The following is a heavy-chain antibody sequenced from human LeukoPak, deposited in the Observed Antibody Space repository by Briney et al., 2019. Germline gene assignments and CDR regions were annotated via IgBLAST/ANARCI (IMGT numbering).Heavy chain of an antibody. V-gene: IGHV3-43*01. CDR2: ISWDDNTE. D-gene: IGHD1-14*01. Sequence: GGSLRLSCAASGFTFDDYSMHWVRQVPGKGLEWVSIISWDDNTEYYADSVKGRYTISRDNSKTSLYLQMNSLRTEDTALYYCGKGPRRCTGCDGFDILGQGTMVTVSS. J-gene: IGHJ3*02. CDR1: GFTFDDYS. CDR3: GKGPRRCTGCDGFDI.